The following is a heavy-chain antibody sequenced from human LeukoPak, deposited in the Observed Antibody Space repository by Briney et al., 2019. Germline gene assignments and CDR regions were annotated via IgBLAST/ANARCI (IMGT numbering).Heavy chain of an antibody. CDR1: GYSISSGYY. J-gene: IGHJ6*03. CDR3: ARGSSSWSSTRYYYNYMDV. D-gene: IGHD6-13*01. V-gene: IGHV4-38-2*02. Sequence: SETLSLTCTVSGYSISSGYYWGWIRQPPGKGLEWIGSIYHSGSTYYNPSLKSRVTISVDTSKNQFSLKLSSVTAADTAVHYCARGSSSWSSTRYYYNYMDVWGKGTTVTVSS. CDR2: IYHSGST.